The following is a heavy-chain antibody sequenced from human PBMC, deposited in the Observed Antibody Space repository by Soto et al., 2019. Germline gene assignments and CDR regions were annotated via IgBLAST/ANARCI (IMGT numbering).Heavy chain of an antibody. CDR1: GFTLSDFS. CDR2: ISYKGGST. D-gene: IGHD5-12*01. J-gene: IGHJ3*02. V-gene: IGHV3-64*01. CDR3: ARVSARGQAAFDI. Sequence: EVQLVESGGGLVQPGGSLRLSCAASGFTLSDFSMHWVRQAAGKGLEFVSAISYKGGSTYYANSVKGRFTISRDNSKNTLYLQMGSLRAEYMAVYYCARVSARGQAAFDIWGQGTMVTVSS.